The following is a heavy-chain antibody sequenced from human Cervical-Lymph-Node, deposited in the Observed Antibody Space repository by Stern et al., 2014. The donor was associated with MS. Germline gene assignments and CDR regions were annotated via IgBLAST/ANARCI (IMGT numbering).Heavy chain of an antibody. V-gene: IGHV1-2*02. CDR3: AENMDI. CDR2: ISPKNGET. CDR1: GFTFTNYY. J-gene: IGHJ6*02. Sequence: VQLVESGAEVKKPGASVQVSCKPSGFTFTNYYIHWLRQAPGKLPEWIGRISPKNGETTYAPKFQGRVTITKDTPDDLFSLEVTGLRFDDTAVYYCAENMDIWGQGTTVTVSS.